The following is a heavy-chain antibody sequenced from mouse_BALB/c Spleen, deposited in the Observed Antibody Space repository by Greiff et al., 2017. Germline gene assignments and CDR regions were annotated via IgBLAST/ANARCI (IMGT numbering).Heavy chain of an antibody. D-gene: IGHD1-2*01. Sequence: EVQLQQSGAELVKPGASVKLSCTASGFNIKDTYMHWVKQRPEQGLEWIGRIDPANGNTKYDPKFQGKATITADTSSNTAYLQLSSLTSEDTAVYYCASTADPTGAMDYWGQGTSVTVSS. J-gene: IGHJ4*01. CDR2: IDPANGNT. CDR1: GFNIKDTY. V-gene: IGHV14-3*02. CDR3: ASTADPTGAMDY.